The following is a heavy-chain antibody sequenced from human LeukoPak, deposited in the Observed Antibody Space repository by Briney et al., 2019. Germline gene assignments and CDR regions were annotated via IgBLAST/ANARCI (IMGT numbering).Heavy chain of an antibody. CDR1: GYTFTDYY. D-gene: IGHD2-2*01. J-gene: IGHJ5*02. Sequence: GASVKVSCKASGYTFTDYYIHWVRQAPGQGLEWIGWLNPSVGGTKYAQKFQGRVTMTRDTSTSTVYMELSSLRSEDTAVYYCALVVPAHNWFDPWGQGTLVTVSS. CDR2: LNPSVGGT. V-gene: IGHV1-2*02. CDR3: ALVVPAHNWFDP.